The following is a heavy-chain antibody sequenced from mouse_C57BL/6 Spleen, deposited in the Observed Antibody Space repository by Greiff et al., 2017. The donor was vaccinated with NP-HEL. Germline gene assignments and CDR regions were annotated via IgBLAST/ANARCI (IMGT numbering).Heavy chain of an antibody. CDR1: GFTFSSYA. J-gene: IGHJ4*01. Sequence: EVKVVESGGGLVKPGGSLKLSCAASGFTFSSYAMSWVRQTPEKRLEWVATISDGGSYTYYPDNVKGRFTIARDNAKNNLYLQMSHLKSEDTAMYYCARDYGTLYYYAMDYWGQGTSVTVSS. D-gene: IGHD1-1*01. CDR3: ARDYGTLYYYAMDY. CDR2: ISDGGSYT. V-gene: IGHV5-4*01.